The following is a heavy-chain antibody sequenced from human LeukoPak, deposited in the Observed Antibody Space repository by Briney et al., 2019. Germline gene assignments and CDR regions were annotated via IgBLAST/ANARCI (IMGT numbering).Heavy chain of an antibody. V-gene: IGHV4-31*03. J-gene: IGHJ4*02. CDR3: AREGSNQLLWRGTFDY. Sequence: SETLSLTCTVSGGSISSGGYYWSWIRQHPGKGLEWIGYIYYSGSTYYNPSLKSRVTISVDTPKNQFSPKLSSVTAADTAVYYCAREGSNQLLWRGTFDYWGQGTLVTVSS. CDR1: GGSISSGGYY. CDR2: IYYSGST. D-gene: IGHD2-2*01.